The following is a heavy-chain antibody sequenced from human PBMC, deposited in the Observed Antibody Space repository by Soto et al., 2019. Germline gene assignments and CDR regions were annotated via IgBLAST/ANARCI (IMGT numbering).Heavy chain of an antibody. J-gene: IGHJ4*02. D-gene: IGHD3-22*01. CDR3: ARPRAGRSGYYTFDY. CDR2: IIPIFGTA. CDR1: GCTFSSYA. Sequence: SVKVSCKASGCTFSSYAISWVRQAPGQGLEWMGGIIPIFGTANYAQKFQGRVTITADESTSTAYMELSSLRSEDTAVYYCARPRAGRSGYYTFDYWGQGTLVTVSS. V-gene: IGHV1-69*13.